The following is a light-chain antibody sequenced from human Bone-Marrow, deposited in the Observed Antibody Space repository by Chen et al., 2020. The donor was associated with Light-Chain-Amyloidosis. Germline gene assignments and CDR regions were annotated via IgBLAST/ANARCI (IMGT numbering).Light chain of an antibody. J-gene: IGLJ3*02. V-gene: IGLV3-21*02. CDR2: DDS. CDR3: QVWERSSDRPV. CDR1: NIGSTS. Sequence: SYVLTQPSLVSVAPGQTATIACGGNNIGSTSVHWYQQTPGQAPLLVVYDDSDRPSGIPERLSGTNSGNTATLTISRVEAGDEDDYYCQVWERSSDRPVFGGGTKLTVL.